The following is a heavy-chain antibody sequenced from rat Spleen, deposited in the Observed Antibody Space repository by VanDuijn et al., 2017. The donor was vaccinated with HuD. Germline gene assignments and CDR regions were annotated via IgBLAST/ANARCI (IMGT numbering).Heavy chain of an antibody. D-gene: IGHD5-1*01. Sequence: EVQLVESGGGFVQPGRSLNLSCAASGFTFTDYNMAWVRQAPTKGLEWVASISTGGGNTYYRDSVKGRFTISRVNAKRPLYLQMDSLRAEDTATYYCATRVGGWGQGVMVTVSS. CDR2: ISTGGGNT. J-gene: IGHJ2*01. CDR1: GFTFTDYN. CDR3: ATRVGG. V-gene: IGHV5S23*01.